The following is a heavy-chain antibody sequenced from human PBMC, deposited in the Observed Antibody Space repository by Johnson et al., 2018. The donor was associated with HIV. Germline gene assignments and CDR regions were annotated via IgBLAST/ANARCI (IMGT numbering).Heavy chain of an antibody. Sequence: VQLVESGGGLVQPGGSLRLSCAASGFTFGNYWMSWVRQAPGKGLEWVANINQDGSEKYDVDSVKGRFTISRDNAKNATYLQMNSLRAEDTAVYYCARDKAVNDLIVVGNTAFDIWGQGTMVTVSS. CDR1: GFTFGNYW. J-gene: IGHJ3*02. CDR2: INQDGSEK. V-gene: IGHV3-7*05. CDR3: ARDKAVNDLIVVGNTAFDI. D-gene: IGHD3-22*01.